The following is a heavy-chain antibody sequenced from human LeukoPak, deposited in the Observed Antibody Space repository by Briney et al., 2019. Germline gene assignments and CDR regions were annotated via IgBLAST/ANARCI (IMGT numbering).Heavy chain of an antibody. Sequence: SETLSLTCSVSGGSISSSNWWSWVRQRPGKGLEWIGEIYQSGSTNYNPTLKSRVTMSVDKSRNQFSLSLTSVTAADTAVYYCARGEQYGSGTVQFDYWGQGTLVTVSS. J-gene: IGHJ4*02. D-gene: IGHD3-10*01. CDR3: ARGEQYGSGTVQFDY. CDR1: GGSISSSNW. V-gene: IGHV4-4*02. CDR2: IYQSGST.